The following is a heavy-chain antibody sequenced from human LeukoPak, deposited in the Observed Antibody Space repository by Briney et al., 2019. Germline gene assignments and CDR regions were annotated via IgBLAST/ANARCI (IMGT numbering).Heavy chain of an antibody. CDR3: ARVNGPKSGYFYTLDF. CDR2: KWYDGSTK. V-gene: IGHV3-33*01. Sequence: PGRSLTLSCAPSGFTFSTFAIGSVRHAPSNGMGWVAVKWYDGSTKYYAHSVKGRFTISRDDSVNTLYLQMNGLRAEDTAIYYCARVNGPKSGYFYTLDFWGQGTLVTVSS. J-gene: IGHJ4*02. D-gene: IGHD3-22*01. CDR1: GFTFSTFA.